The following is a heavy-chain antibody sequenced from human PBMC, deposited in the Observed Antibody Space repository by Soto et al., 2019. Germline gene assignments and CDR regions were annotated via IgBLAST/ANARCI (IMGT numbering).Heavy chain of an antibody. J-gene: IGHJ6*02. Sequence: GGSLRLSCAASGFTFSSYGMHWVRQAPGKGLEWVAVIWYDGSNKYYADSVKGRFTISRDNSKNTLYLQMNSLRAEDTAVYYCARDISPYGDYYYGMDVWGQGTTVTVSS. D-gene: IGHD3-3*02. CDR3: ARDISPYGDYYYGMDV. CDR2: IWYDGSNK. V-gene: IGHV3-33*01. CDR1: GFTFSSYG.